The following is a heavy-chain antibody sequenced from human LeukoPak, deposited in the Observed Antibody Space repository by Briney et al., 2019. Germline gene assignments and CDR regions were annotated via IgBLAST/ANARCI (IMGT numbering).Heavy chain of an antibody. CDR2: IWFDGSNQ. CDR1: GFTFSSYG. CDR3: ARGEYSSSWHSEYFQH. D-gene: IGHD6-13*01. V-gene: IGHV3-33*01. J-gene: IGHJ1*01. Sequence: GGSLRLSCAASGFTFSSYGMHWVRQAPGKGLEWVAIIWFDGSNQYYADSVKGRFTISGDNPKDTLYLQMNSLRVEDTAVYYCARGEYSSSWHSEYFQHWGQGTLVTVSS.